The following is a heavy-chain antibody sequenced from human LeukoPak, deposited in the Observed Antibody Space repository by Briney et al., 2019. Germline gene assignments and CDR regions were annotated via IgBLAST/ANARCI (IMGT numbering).Heavy chain of an antibody. Sequence: GGSLRLSCAASGFTFSDYRMTWIRQAPGKGLGWVSYISGSSIYTRYADSVKGRFTISRDNAKNSLYLQMNSLRAEDTALYYCVRDISGYYFDYWGQGTLVTVSS. CDR1: GFTFSDYR. J-gene: IGHJ4*02. CDR2: ISGSSIYT. V-gene: IGHV3-11*05. CDR3: VRDISGYYFDY. D-gene: IGHD3-22*01.